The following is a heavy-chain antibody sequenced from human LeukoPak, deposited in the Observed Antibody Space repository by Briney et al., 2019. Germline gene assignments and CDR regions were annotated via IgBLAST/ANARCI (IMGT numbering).Heavy chain of an antibody. CDR1: GFTFDNYT. CDR3: AKEVYSSGAAIDY. D-gene: IGHD1-26*01. V-gene: IGHV3-43*01. CDR2: ISWDGGST. J-gene: IGHJ4*02. Sequence: PGGSLRLSCAASGFTFDNYTMHWVRQAPGKGLEWVSLISWDGGSTYYADSVKGRFTISRDNSKNSLYLQMNSLRTEDPALYYCAKEVYSSGAAIDYWGQATLLTVSS.